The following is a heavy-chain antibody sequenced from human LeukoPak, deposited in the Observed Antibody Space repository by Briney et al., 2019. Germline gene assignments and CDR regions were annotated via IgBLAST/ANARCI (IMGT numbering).Heavy chain of an antibody. CDR3: ARDWIVVVPADMRLVTYNWFDP. V-gene: IGHV4-4*07. J-gene: IGHJ5*02. CDR1: GGSISNYY. Sequence: KPSETLSLTCTVSGGSISNYYWSWIRQPAGKGLEWIGHIYNTGSTNYNPSQSLTSRVTMSIDTSKNQFSLKLSSVTAADTAVYYCARDWIVVVPADMRLVTYNWFDPWGQGTLVTVSS. CDR2: IYNTGST. D-gene: IGHD2-2*01.